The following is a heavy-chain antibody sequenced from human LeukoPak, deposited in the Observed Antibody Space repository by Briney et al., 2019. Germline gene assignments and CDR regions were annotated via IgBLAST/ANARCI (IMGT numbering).Heavy chain of an antibody. J-gene: IGHJ4*02. V-gene: IGHV3-23*01. CDR3: GGISYSGTWPVGY. D-gene: IGHD6-6*01. CDR1: GFIFSSYD. CDR2: VSGGGDTT. Sequence: GGSLRLSCAASGFIFSSYDMSWVRQAPGKGLEWGSAVSGGGDTTYTADSVKGRFTISKANSKNTIYLQMNTLITEDTAHYCGGGISYSGTWPVGYWGQGTLVTVTA.